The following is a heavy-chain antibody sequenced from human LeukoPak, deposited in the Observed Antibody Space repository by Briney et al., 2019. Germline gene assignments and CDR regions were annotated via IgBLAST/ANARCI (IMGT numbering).Heavy chain of an antibody. CDR1: GYSFTDYY. D-gene: IGHD3-22*01. J-gene: IGHJ3*02. CDR3: AREDKYYDSSGHAFDI. V-gene: IGHV1-46*01. Sequence: ASVKVSCKASGYSFTDYYMHWVRQAPGQGLEWMGIINPSGGSTSYAQKFQGRVTMTRDTSTSTVYMELSSLRSDDTAVYYCAREDKYYDSSGHAFDIWGQGTMVTVSS. CDR2: INPSGGST.